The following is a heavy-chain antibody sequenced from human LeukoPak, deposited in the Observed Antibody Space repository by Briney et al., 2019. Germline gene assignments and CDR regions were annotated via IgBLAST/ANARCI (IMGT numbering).Heavy chain of an antibody. CDR1: GGTFSSYA. V-gene: IGHV1-69*13. Sequence: SVKVSCKASGGTFSSYAISWVRQAPGQGLEWMGGVIPIFGTANYAQKFQGRVTITADESTSTAYMELSSLRSEDTAVYYCAILYGDYVDPNYYYGMDVWGQGTTVTVSS. CDR2: VIPIFGTA. J-gene: IGHJ6*02. CDR3: AILYGDYVDPNYYYGMDV. D-gene: IGHD4-17*01.